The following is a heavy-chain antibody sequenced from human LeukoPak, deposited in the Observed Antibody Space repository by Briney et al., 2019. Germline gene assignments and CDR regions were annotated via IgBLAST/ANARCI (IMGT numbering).Heavy chain of an antibody. CDR2: ISAYNGNI. D-gene: IGHD3-22*01. Sequence: PMASVKVSCKASGYTFTSYDISWVRQAPGQGLEWMGRISAYNGNINYSEKLQGRVTMTIDTSTSTAYMELRSLRSDDTAVYHCARGGYYYDSSGHLDAFDIWGQGTMVTVSS. CDR3: ARGGYYYDSSGHLDAFDI. V-gene: IGHV1-18*01. J-gene: IGHJ3*02. CDR1: GYTFTSYD.